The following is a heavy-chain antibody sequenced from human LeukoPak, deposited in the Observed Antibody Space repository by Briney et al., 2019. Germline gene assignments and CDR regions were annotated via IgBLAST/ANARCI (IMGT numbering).Heavy chain of an antibody. CDR2: IKSKNERIII. CDR1: VFTFRNSW. Sequence: GVSLRLSCAASVFTFRNSWKNCVRQARGKGLEWLSRIKSKNERIIISHAAGVKGRFTISRDDWEDTLYLQMNSLKTEDTAVYYCTTRITLIGVVQYWGQGTPVTVSS. D-gene: IGHD3-22*01. J-gene: IGHJ4*02. V-gene: IGHV3-15*01. CDR3: TTRITLIGVVQY.